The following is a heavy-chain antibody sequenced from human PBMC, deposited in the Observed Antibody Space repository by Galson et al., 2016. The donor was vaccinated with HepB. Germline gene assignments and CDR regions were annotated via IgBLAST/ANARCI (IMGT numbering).Heavy chain of an antibody. Sequence: TLSLTCTVSGDSISGYFWTWIRQPPGKGLEWIGSSYYTGSPNYHPSLKSRVTISVDTSKNKFSLKLTAVTAADTAVYYCARGARGDYPYWGQGILVTVSS. CDR1: GDSISGYF. V-gene: IGHV4-59*01. D-gene: IGHD4/OR15-4a*01. CDR3: ARGARGDYPY. CDR2: SYYTGSP. J-gene: IGHJ4*02.